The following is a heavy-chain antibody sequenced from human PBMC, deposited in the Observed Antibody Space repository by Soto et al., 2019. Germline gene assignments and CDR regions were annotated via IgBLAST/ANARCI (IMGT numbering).Heavy chain of an antibody. J-gene: IGHJ4*02. CDR3: AKRKLDYYGSGSYPY. CDR2: ISGSGGST. D-gene: IGHD3-10*01. Sequence: GGSLRLSCAASGFTFSSYAMSWVRQAPGKGLEWVSAISGSGGSTYYADSVKGRFTISRDNSKNTLYLQMNSLRAEDTAVYYCAKRKLDYYGSGSYPYWGQGTLVTVSS. CDR1: GFTFSSYA. V-gene: IGHV3-23*01.